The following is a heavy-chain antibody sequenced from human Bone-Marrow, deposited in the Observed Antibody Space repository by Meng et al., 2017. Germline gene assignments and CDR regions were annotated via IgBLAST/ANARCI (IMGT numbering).Heavy chain of an antibody. D-gene: IGHD1-26*01. CDR2: IYYSGST. CDR1: GGSISSGGYY. CDR3: ARVGYSGSRVTSYYFDY. V-gene: IGHV4-31*01. Sequence: HVQLQEAGPGLVKPSQTLSLTCTVSGGSISSGGYYWSWIRQHPGKGLEWIGYIYYSGSTYYNPSLKSLVTISVDTSKNQFSLKLSSVTAADTAVYYCARVGYSGSRVTSYYFDYWGQGTLVTVSS. J-gene: IGHJ4*02.